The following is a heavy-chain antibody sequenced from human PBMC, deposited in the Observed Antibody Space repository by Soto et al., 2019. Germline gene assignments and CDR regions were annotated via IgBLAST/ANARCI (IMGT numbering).Heavy chain of an antibody. Sequence: GESLKISCQASGYTFINHWIGWVRQKPGKGLEWVGIIYPGLSETRYSPSFRGHVTISVDKTLNTAYLQWDSLKASDTAMYYCASRPLKHGDFRHFSYWGQGTQVTVSS. J-gene: IGHJ4*02. CDR2: IYPGLSET. D-gene: IGHD6-6*01. CDR1: GYTFINHW. V-gene: IGHV5-51*01. CDR3: ASRPLKHGDFRHFSY.